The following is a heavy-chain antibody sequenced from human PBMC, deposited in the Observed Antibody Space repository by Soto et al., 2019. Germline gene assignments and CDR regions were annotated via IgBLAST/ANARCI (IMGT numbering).Heavy chain of an antibody. Sequence: SETLSLTCAVSGVSISSGNWWTWVRQTPQRGLEYIGEIFHDGSANYHPSLESRATISVDRSKNQFSLRLSSVTAADTGKYYCARLVYDSRLNYLYFDHWGQGTLVTVSS. CDR2: IFHDGSA. CDR3: ARLVYDSRLNYLYFDH. CDR1: GVSISSGNW. V-gene: IGHV4-4*02. D-gene: IGHD3-22*01. J-gene: IGHJ4*02.